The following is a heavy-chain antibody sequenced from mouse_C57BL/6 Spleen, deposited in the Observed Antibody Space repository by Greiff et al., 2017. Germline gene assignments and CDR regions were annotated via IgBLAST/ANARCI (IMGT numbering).Heavy chain of an antibody. CDR3: ARGGNQDYYAMDY. CDR1: GYTFTDYY. D-gene: IGHD1-1*02. J-gene: IGHJ4*01. V-gene: IGHV1-26*01. CDR2: INPNNGGT. Sequence: VQLKQSGPELVKPGASVKISCKASGYTFTDYYMNWVKQSHGKSLEWIGDINPNNGGTSYNQKFKGKATLTVDKSSSTAYMELRSLTSEDSAVYYCARGGNQDYYAMDYWGQGTSVTVSS.